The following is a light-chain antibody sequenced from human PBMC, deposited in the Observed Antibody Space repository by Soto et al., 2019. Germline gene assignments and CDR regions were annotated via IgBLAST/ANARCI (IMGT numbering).Light chain of an antibody. CDR3: HQYNNWPLT. V-gene: IGKV3-15*01. Sequence: EIVMTQSPATLSVSPGERATLSCRASQSVSSNLAWYQQKPGQAPRLLIYGSSTRATGIPARYSGSGSETECTLNITTLQSEDYAIYYCHQYNNWPLTLDSGTKVDIK. CDR1: QSVSSN. J-gene: IGKJ3*01. CDR2: GSS.